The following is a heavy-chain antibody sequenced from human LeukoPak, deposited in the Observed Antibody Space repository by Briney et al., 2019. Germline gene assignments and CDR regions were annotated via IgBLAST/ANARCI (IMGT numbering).Heavy chain of an antibody. CDR2: ISGNGGST. CDR3: ARDPGYAIYYFDY. J-gene: IGHJ4*02. D-gene: IGHD3-9*01. Sequence: GGSLRLSCAASGLPFSTYAMSWVRQAPGKGLEWVSTISGNGGSTYYADSVKGRFSISRDNSKNTLYLQMNSLRAEDTAVYYCARDPGYAIYYFDYWGQGPLVTVSS. CDR1: GLPFSTYA. V-gene: IGHV3-23*01.